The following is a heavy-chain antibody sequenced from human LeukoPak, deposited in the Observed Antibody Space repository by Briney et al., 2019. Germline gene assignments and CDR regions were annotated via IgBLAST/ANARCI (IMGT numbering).Heavy chain of an antibody. Sequence: SETLSLTCTVSGGSISSSSSYWGWIRQPPGKGLEWIGSIYYSGSTYYNPSLKSRVTISVDTSKNQFSLKLSSVTAADTAVYYCARDPVLLWFGESETGDAFDIWGQGTMVSVSS. D-gene: IGHD3-10*01. CDR3: ARDPVLLWFGESETGDAFDI. J-gene: IGHJ3*02. V-gene: IGHV4-39*07. CDR2: IYYSGST. CDR1: GGSISSSSSY.